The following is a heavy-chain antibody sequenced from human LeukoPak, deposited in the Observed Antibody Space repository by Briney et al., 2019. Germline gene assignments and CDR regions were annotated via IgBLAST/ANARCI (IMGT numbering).Heavy chain of an antibody. V-gene: IGHV3-74*01. Sequence: GESLRLSCAASGITFGNNWMHWVRQGPGKGLVWISRINSDGGGAIYADSVKGRFTVSRDNAKNTLYLQMNSLRAEDTAVYYCARDVPHNWFDTWGQGTLVTVSS. CDR2: INSDGGGA. CDR1: GITFGNNW. J-gene: IGHJ5*02. CDR3: ARDVPHNWFDT.